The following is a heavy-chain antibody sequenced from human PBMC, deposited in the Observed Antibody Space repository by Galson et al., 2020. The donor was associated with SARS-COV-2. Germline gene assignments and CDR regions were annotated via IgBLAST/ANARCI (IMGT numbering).Heavy chain of an antibody. J-gene: IGHJ4*02. Sequence: ASVKVSCKASGYTFTSYDINWVRQATGQGLEWMGWMNPNSGNTGYAQKFQGRVTMTRNTSISTAYMELSSLRSEDTAVYYCARGQARHYYDSSGYLTNWGQGTLVTVSS. CDR1: GYTFTSYD. CDR3: ARGQARHYYDSSGYLTN. D-gene: IGHD3-22*01. V-gene: IGHV1-8*01. CDR2: MNPNSGNT.